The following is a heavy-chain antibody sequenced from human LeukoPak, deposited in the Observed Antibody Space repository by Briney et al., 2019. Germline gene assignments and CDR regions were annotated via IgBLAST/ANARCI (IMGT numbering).Heavy chain of an antibody. Sequence: GGSLRLSCAASGFTFSDYHMSWVRQAPGKGLEWISYISSSGSTIYYADSVKGRFTISRDNSKNTLYLQMNSLRAEDTAVYYCAKGPSDIVVSYYGMDVWGQGTTVTVSS. J-gene: IGHJ6*02. CDR1: GFTFSDYH. CDR3: AKGPSDIVVSYYGMDV. V-gene: IGHV3-11*01. D-gene: IGHD5-12*01. CDR2: ISSSGSTI.